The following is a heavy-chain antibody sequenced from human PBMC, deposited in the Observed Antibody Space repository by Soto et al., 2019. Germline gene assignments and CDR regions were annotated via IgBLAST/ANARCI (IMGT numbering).Heavy chain of an antibody. Sequence: EVQLVDSGGGLVQPGGSLRLSCAAPGFTFSSYAMSWVRQAPGKGLEWVSTMSGSNTGTYYADSVKGRFTVSRDNSKNTLYLQMNSLRAEDTAIYYCEKENFGTDYGNFHYWGQGTLVTVSS. V-gene: IGHV3-23*04. CDR3: EKENFGTDYGNFHY. J-gene: IGHJ4*02. CDR2: MSGSNTGT. CDR1: GFTFSSYA. D-gene: IGHD4-17*01.